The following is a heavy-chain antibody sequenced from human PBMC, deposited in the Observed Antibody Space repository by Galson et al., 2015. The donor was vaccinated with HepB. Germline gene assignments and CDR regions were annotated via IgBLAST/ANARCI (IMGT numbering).Heavy chain of an antibody. V-gene: IGHV3-30-3*01. D-gene: IGHD2-8*01. Sequence: SLRLSCAASGFTFSSYAMHWGRQAPGKGLEWVAVISYDGSNKYYADSVKGRFTISRDNSKNTLYLQMNSLRAEDTAVYYCARGEGVLMVYAPYYFDYWGQGTLVTVSS. CDR3: ARGEGVLMVYAPYYFDY. J-gene: IGHJ4*02. CDR1: GFTFSSYA. CDR2: ISYDGSNK.